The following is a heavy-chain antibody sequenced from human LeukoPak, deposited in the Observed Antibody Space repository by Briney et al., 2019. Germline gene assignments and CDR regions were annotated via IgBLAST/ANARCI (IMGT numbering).Heavy chain of an antibody. D-gene: IGHD3-3*02. V-gene: IGHV4-59*08. J-gene: IGHJ4*02. Sequence: PSETLSLTCTVSGGSMSNYYGSWIRQPPGKGLEWIAYIYCTGSTYYNPSLKSRVTMSVDTSKNQFSLSLSSVTAADTAVYYCARHISGAATLDWGQGTLVTVSS. CDR3: ARHISGAATLD. CDR2: IYCTGST. CDR1: GGSMSNYY.